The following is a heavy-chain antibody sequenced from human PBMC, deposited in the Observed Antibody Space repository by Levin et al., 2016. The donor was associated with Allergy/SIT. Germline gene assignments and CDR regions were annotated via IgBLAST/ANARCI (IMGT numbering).Heavy chain of an antibody. CDR3: AKGHYDILTGYTNFDY. V-gene: IGHV3-23*01. CDR2: INDNSEVI. Sequence: VRQAPGKGLEWVSSINDNSEVINYADSVKGRFTISRDNSKNTLYLQMNSLRAEDTAVYYCAKGHYDILTGYTNFDYWGQGTLVTVSS. J-gene: IGHJ4*02. D-gene: IGHD3-9*01.